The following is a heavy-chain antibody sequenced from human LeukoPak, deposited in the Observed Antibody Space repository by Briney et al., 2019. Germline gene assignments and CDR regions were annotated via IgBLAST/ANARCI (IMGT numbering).Heavy chain of an antibody. Sequence: GESPKISCKGSGYRFTNYWIGWVRQMPGKGLEWMGIIYPGDSDTKYSPSFQGQVTISADKSISTAYLQWNSLKASDTAMYYCARPLIPVAEDAFDIWGQGTMVTVSS. D-gene: IGHD6-19*01. J-gene: IGHJ3*02. CDR1: GYRFTNYW. CDR2: IYPGDSDT. V-gene: IGHV5-51*01. CDR3: ARPLIPVAEDAFDI.